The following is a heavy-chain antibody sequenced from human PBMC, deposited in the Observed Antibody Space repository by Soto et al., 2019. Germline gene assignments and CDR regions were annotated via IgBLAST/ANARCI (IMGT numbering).Heavy chain of an antibody. D-gene: IGHD6-13*01. CDR3: ARDLWQQHLPGPDFDY. CDR1: GFTFDDYA. J-gene: IGHJ4*02. Sequence: EVQLVESGGGLVQPGRSLRLSCAASGFTFDDYAMHWVRQAPGKGLEWVSGISWNSGSIGYADSVKGRFTISRDNAKNSLYLQMNSLRAEDTALYYCARDLWQQHLPGPDFDYWGQGTLVTISS. CDR2: ISWNSGSI. V-gene: IGHV3-9*01.